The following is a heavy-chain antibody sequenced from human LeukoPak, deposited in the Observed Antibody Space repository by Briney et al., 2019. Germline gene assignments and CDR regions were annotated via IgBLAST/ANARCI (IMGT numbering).Heavy chain of an antibody. V-gene: IGHV3-21*01. Sequence: GGCLRLSCAASGFTFSSYSMNWVRQAPGKGLEWVSSISSSSSYIYYADSVKGRFTISRDNAKNSLYLQMNSLRAEDTAVYYCARADRYCSSTSCYPHYYYYYMDVWGKGTTVTVSS. CDR3: ARADRYCSSTSCYPHYYYYYMDV. CDR1: GFTFSSYS. CDR2: ISSSSSYI. D-gene: IGHD2-2*01. J-gene: IGHJ6*03.